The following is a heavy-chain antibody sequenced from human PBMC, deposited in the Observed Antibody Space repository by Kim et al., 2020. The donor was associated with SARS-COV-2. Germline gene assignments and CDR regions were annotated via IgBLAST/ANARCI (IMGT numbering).Heavy chain of an antibody. V-gene: IGHV3-23*01. CDR3: ANGIVVVPAAKYGMDV. D-gene: IGHD2-2*01. CDR1: GFTFSSYA. Sequence: GGSLRLSCAVSGFTFSSYAMSWVRQAPGKGLEWVSAISGSGGSTYYADSVKGRFTISRDNSKNTLYLQMNSLRAEDTAVYYCANGIVVVPAAKYGMDVWGQGTTVTVSS. CDR2: ISGSGGST. J-gene: IGHJ6*02.